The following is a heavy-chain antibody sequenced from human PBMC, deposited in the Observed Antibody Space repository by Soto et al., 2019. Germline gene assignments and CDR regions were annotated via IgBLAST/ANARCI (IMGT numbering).Heavy chain of an antibody. V-gene: IGHV3-33*01. Sequence: GGSLRLSCAASGFMFGNHGMHWVRQAPGKGLEWVAVIWSDGNNRYYADSVKGRFTISRDNSKNTVYLQMNSLRAEDTAVYYCVRGDNWNDEASDYWGQGTLVTVSS. CDR3: VRGDNWNDEASDY. J-gene: IGHJ4*02. CDR1: GFMFGNHG. CDR2: IWSDGNNR. D-gene: IGHD1-1*01.